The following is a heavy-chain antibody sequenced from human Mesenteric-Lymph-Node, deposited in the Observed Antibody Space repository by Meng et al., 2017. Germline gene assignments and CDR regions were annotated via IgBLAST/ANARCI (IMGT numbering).Heavy chain of an antibody. V-gene: IGHV4-4*02. Sequence: QGQLRESGPGRGQPSGTLSLACAVSGGSTSRSNWWRWVRQPPGKGLEWIGEIYHSGSTNYNPSLKSRVTISVDKSKNQFSLKLSSVTAADTAVYYCARVGETAFDCWGQGTLVTVSS. CDR2: IYHSGST. CDR3: ARVGETAFDC. D-gene: IGHD2-21*01. J-gene: IGHJ4*02. CDR1: GGSTSRSNW.